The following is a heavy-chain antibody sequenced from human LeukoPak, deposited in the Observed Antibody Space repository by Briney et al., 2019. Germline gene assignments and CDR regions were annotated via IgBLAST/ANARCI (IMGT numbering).Heavy chain of an antibody. CDR2: TYYRSKWYY. CDR1: GDSVSSISVA. J-gene: IGHJ6*02. Sequence: SQTLSLTCAISGDSVSSISVAWNWIRQSPSRGLEWLGRTYYRSKWYYEYAVSVKSRINISPDTSKNQFSLQLTSVTPEDTAVYYCSLARSEYHYGMDVWGQGTTVTVS. V-gene: IGHV6-1*01. CDR3: SLARSEYHYGMDV.